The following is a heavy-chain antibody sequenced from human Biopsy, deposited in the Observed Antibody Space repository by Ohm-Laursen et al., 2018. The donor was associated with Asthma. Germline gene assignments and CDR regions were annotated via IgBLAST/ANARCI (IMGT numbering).Heavy chain of an antibody. V-gene: IGHV3-7*01. J-gene: IGHJ1*01. CDR1: GFTFGDYW. CDR3: ARTFHFWSPYHAEHYQL. D-gene: IGHD3-3*02. CDR2: IKHDGTEK. Sequence: LRLSCAASGFTFGDYWMSWVRQVPGKGLEWVANIKHDGTEKNHVDSLKGRFTISRDNAKNSLYLQMNSLRAEDTAVYYCARTFHFWSPYHAEHYQLWGQGTLVIVSS.